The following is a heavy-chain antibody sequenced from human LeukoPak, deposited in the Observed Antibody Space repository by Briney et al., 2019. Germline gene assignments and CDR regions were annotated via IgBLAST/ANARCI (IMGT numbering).Heavy chain of an antibody. J-gene: IGHJ2*01. D-gene: IGHD2-2*02. CDR1: GFIFRSHW. CDR2: IKEDGSEK. CDR3: VRAAPDTRYRHFDF. V-gene: IGHV3-7*04. Sequence: GGSLRLSCVASGFIFRSHWMKWVRQAPGQGLEWVADIKEDGSEKYYEDSVKGRFIISRDNAENSLSLQMSSLRVGDTAVYYCVRAAPDTRYRHFDFWGRGTLVSVSS.